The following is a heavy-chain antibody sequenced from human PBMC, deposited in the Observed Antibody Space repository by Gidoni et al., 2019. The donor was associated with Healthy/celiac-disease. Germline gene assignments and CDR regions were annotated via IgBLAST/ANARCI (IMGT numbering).Heavy chain of an antibody. D-gene: IGHD3-3*01. CDR1: KYTFTDYY. Sequence: QVQLVQSGAEVKKPGASVKVSCKASKYTFTDYYIQWVRQAPGQGLEWMGRINPNSGGTSYAQKFQGRVTMTRDTSINTAYMELSSLRSDDTAMYYCARGRVNYDGDYWGQGTLVTVSS. J-gene: IGHJ4*02. CDR2: INPNSGGT. CDR3: ARGRVNYDGDY. V-gene: IGHV1-2*06.